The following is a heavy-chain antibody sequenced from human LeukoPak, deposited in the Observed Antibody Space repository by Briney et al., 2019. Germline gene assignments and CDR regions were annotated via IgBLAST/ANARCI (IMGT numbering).Heavy chain of an antibody. V-gene: IGHV4-61*08. CDR3: ARVPRVAYCGGDCYYYFDY. D-gene: IGHD2-21*02. CDR1: GGSISSGGYY. CDR2: IYYSGST. Sequence: SETLSLTCTVSGGSISSGGYYWSWIRQHPGKGLEWIGYIYYSGSTNYNPSLKSRVTISVDTSKNQFSLKLSSVTAADTAVYYCARVPRVAYCGGDCYYYFDYWGQGTLVTVSS. J-gene: IGHJ4*02.